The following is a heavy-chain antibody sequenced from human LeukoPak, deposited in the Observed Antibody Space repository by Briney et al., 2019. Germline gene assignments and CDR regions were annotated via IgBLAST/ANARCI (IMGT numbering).Heavy chain of an antibody. D-gene: IGHD3-10*01. CDR3: ARRYYYGSGSYSGNYYYYYYMDV. J-gene: IGHJ6*03. CDR2: IHHFGISK. V-gene: IGHV3-23*01. CDR1: GFTFNDYA. Sequence: GGSLRLSCAASGFTFNDYAMTWVRHAPGKGLEWVASIHHFGISKYYADSVKGQFTISRDNSKNTLYLQMNSLRAEDTAVYYCARRYYYGSGSYSGNYYYYYYMDVWGKGTTVTVSS.